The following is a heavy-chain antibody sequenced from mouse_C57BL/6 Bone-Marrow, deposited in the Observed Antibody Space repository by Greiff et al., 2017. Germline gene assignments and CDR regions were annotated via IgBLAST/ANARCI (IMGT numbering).Heavy chain of an antibody. CDR1: GFNIKDDY. D-gene: IGHD2-1*01. J-gene: IGHJ2*01. CDR2: IDPEIGDT. Sequence: EVQLQQSGAELVRPGASVKLSCTASGFNIKDDYIHWVKQRPEQCLEWIGWIDPEIGDTEYASKFQGKATITSDTSSNTAYLQLSSLTSEDTAGSYCSSCNGNYFDFWGQGTPLTVAS. V-gene: IGHV14-4*01. CDR3: SSCNGNYFDF.